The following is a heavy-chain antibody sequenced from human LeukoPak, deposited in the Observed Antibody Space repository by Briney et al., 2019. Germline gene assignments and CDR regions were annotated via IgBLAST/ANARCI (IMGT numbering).Heavy chain of an antibody. CDR1: GYTFTVYY. CDR2: INPNSGAT. D-gene: IGHD3-3*01. CDR3: ARGFFDNWFDP. V-gene: IGHV1-2*02. J-gene: IGHJ5*02. Sequence: GASVKVSCKASGYTFTVYYMQWVRQAPGQGLEWMGWINPNSGATNYAQKFQGRVTMTRDTSITTAYMELSRLTSDDTAMYYCARGFFDNWFDPWGQGTLVTVPS.